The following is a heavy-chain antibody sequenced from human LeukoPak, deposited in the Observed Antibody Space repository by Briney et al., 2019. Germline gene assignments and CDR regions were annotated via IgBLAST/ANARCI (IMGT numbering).Heavy chain of an antibody. CDR1: GFTFSDYY. Sequence: GGSLRLSCAASGFTFSDYYMSWIRQAPGKGLEWVSYISSSGSTIYYADSVKGRFTISRDNSKNTLYLQMNSLRAEDTAVYYCAKWDSSGYFDYWGQGTLVTVSS. V-gene: IGHV3-11*04. CDR3: AKWDSSGYFDY. CDR2: ISSSGSTI. J-gene: IGHJ4*02. D-gene: IGHD3-22*01.